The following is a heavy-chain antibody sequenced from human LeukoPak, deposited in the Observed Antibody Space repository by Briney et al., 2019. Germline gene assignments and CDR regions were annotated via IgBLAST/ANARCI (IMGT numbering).Heavy chain of an antibody. CDR1: GDSVSSGSYY. D-gene: IGHD5-12*01. Sequence: SETLSLTCTVSGDSVSSGSYYWSWIRQSPGKRLEYVGYIYDSGRTNYNPSLKSRVTISKDTSKNQFSLKLSSVTAADTAVYYCARDRLGGYSYVYWGQGTLVTVSS. CDR2: IYDSGRT. CDR3: ARDRLGGYSYVY. V-gene: IGHV4-61*01. J-gene: IGHJ4*02.